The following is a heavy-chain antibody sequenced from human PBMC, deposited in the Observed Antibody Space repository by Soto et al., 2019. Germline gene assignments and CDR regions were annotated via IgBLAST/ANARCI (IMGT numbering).Heavy chain of an antibody. D-gene: IGHD3-10*01. CDR2: IKSKYDGGTT. CDR3: STGGYYFDY. CDR1: GFTFANAW. J-gene: IGHJ4*02. Sequence: PGGSLRLSCATSGFTFANAWMNWVRQAPGKGLEWVGRIKSKYDGGTTDYAAPVKGKFTISRDDSKNTVYLQMNSLKTEDTAVNYCSTGGYYFDYWGQGTLVTVSS. V-gene: IGHV3-15*07.